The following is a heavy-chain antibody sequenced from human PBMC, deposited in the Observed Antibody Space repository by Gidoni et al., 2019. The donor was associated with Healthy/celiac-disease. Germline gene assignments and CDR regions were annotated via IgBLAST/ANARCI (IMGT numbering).Heavy chain of an antibody. V-gene: IGHV1-8*01. J-gene: IGHJ4*02. CDR3: ARSTPGYDILTGYYDDY. CDR2: MNPNSGNT. Sequence: QVQLVQSGAEVKKPGASVKVSCKASGYTFPRSDINWVRQAPGQGLEWMGWMNPNSGNTGYAQKFQGKVTMTRNTSKSTSYMALSSLGSEDTAVYYCARSTPGYDILTGYYDDYWGQGTLVTVSS. CDR1: GYTFPRSD. D-gene: IGHD3-9*01.